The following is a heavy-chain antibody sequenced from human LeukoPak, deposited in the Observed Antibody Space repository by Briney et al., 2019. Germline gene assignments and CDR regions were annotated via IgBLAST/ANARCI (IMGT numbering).Heavy chain of an antibody. J-gene: IGHJ4*02. CDR3: AKDRATVAFDY. CDR1: GYTFTSYY. CDR2: INPSGGST. D-gene: IGHD4-23*01. Sequence: ASVKVSCKASGYTFTSYYMHWVRQAPGQGLEWMGIINPSGGSTSYAQKFQGRVTMTRDMSTSTVYMELSSLRSEDTAVYYCAKDRATVAFDYWGQGTLVTVSS. V-gene: IGHV1-46*01.